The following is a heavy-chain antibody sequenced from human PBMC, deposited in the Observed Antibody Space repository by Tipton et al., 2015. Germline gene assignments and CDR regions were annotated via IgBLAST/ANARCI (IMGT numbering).Heavy chain of an antibody. D-gene: IGHD3-22*01. CDR2: ITSNGYNT. CDR3: VKDGYYYDSGGYSPLDY. Sequence: SLRLSCSASGFTLSRYAMNWVRQAPGKGLEYVSAITSNGYNTYYADSVKGRFSISRDNSKNTLYLQMSSLRAEDTAVYYCVKDGYYYDSGGYSPLDYWGQGTLVTVSS. J-gene: IGHJ4*02. V-gene: IGHV3-64D*08. CDR1: GFTLSRYA.